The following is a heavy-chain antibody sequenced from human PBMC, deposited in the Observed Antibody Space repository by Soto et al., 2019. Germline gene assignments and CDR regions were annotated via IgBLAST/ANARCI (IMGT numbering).Heavy chain of an antibody. V-gene: IGHV3-66*01. Sequence: EVQLVESGGGLVQPGGSLRLSCAASGFTVSSNYMSWVRQAPGKGLEWVSVIYSGGSTYYADSVKGRFTISRDNSKNTLYLHMNSLRAEDTAVYYCARGYCSSTSCYAGGFYYYMDVWGKGTTVTVSS. CDR2: IYSGGST. CDR3: ARGYCSSTSCYAGGFYYYMDV. J-gene: IGHJ6*03. CDR1: GFTVSSNY. D-gene: IGHD2-2*01.